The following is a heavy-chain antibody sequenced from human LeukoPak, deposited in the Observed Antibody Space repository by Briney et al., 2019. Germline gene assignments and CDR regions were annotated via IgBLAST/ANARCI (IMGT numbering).Heavy chain of an antibody. V-gene: IGHV3-74*01. Sequence: PGGSLRLSCAASGFTFSRYWMHWVRQAPGKGLVWVSHINSDGNSASYADSVKGRFTISRDNTKNTLFLQMNSLRAEDTAVYYCARGGVGAMSDYWGQGTLVTVSS. J-gene: IGHJ4*02. CDR2: INSDGNSA. D-gene: IGHD1-26*01. CDR1: GFTFSRYW. CDR3: ARGGVGAMSDY.